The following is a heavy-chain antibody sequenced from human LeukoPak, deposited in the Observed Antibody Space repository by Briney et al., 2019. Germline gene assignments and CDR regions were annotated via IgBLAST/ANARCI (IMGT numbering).Heavy chain of an antibody. D-gene: IGHD6-19*01. Sequence: PSETLSLTSTVSGGSISSSSYYWGWIRQPPGKGLEWIGSIYYSGSTYYNPSLKSRVTISVDTSKNQFALKLSSVTAADTAVYYCARKGAVAGTRWFDPWGQGTLVTVSS. CDR1: GGSISSSSYY. V-gene: IGHV4-39*01. CDR2: IYYSGST. J-gene: IGHJ5*02. CDR3: ARKGAVAGTRWFDP.